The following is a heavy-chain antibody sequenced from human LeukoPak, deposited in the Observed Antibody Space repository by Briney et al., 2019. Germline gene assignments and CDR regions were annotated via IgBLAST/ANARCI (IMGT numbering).Heavy chain of an antibody. CDR3: ARPYDTNGYYLGY. CDR1: GFTFRTYR. Sequence: GGSLRLSCAASGFTFRTYRMSWVRQAPGKGLEWVANIYQHGSEIYYVDSVKGRFTISRDQGKNSLYLQMNSLRAEDTAVYYCARPYDTNGYYLGYWGQGTLVTVSS. J-gene: IGHJ4*02. V-gene: IGHV3-7*01. CDR2: IYQHGSEI. D-gene: IGHD3-22*01.